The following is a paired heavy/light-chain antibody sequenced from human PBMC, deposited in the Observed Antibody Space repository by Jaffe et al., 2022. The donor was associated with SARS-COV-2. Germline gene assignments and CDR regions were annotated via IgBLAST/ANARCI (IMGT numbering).Light chain of an antibody. V-gene: IGKV1-33*01. Sequence: DIQMTQSPSSLSTSVGDRVTITCQASQDISSHLHWYQQKPGRAPKLLIHDASNLKTGVPSRFSGSRSGTDFTFTISSLQPEDIATYYCQQYDIVPYTFGQGTKLEIK. CDR2: DAS. CDR1: QDISSH. CDR3: QQYDIVPYT. J-gene: IGKJ2*01.
Heavy chain of an antibody. D-gene: IGHD3-9*01. CDR3: ARMLAGYDY. J-gene: IGHJ4*02. V-gene: IGHV6-1*01. CDR2: AYYRSRWYI. Sequence: QVQLQQSGPGLVKPSQTLSLTCAISGDSVSSNSAAWSWIRQSPSRGLEWLGRAYYRSRWYIDYAVSVKSRINIKPDTSKNQFSLQLNSVTPEDTALYFCARMLAGYDYWGQGTLVTVSS. CDR1: GDSVSSNSAA.